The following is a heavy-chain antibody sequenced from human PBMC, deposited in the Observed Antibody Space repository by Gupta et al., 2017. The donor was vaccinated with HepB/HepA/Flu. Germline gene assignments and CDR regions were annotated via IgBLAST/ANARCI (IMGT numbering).Heavy chain of an antibody. Sequence: QVQLQESGPGLVKPSETLSLTCTVSGASISSNIYNWGWIRQPPGEGLQWIGSIYYDGTTYYNPSLKSRVIISLDTSKNQFSLKLSSVTAADTAVYYCARYMRQSGLFNFDYWGQGTLVTVSS. CDR1: GASISSNIYN. CDR2: IYYDGTT. D-gene: IGHD2-21*01. V-gene: IGHV4-39*01. CDR3: ARYMRQSGLFNFDY. J-gene: IGHJ4*02.